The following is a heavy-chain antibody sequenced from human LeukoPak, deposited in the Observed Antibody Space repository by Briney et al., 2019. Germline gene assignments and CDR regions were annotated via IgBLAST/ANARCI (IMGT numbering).Heavy chain of an antibody. J-gene: IGHJ4*02. D-gene: IGHD3-10*01. V-gene: IGHV4-34*01. CDR1: GYSISSGYY. CDR3: ARSRITMVRGVIIRGNFDY. Sequence: SETLSLTCAVSGYSISSGYYWSWIRQPPGKGLEWIGEINHSGSTNYNPSLKSRVTISVDTSKNQFSLKLSSVTAADTAVYYCARSRITMVRGVIIRGNFDYWGQGTLVTVSS. CDR2: INHSGST.